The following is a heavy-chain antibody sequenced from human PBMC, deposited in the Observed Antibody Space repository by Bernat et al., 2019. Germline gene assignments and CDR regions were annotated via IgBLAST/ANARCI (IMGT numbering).Heavy chain of an antibody. V-gene: IGHV4-39*01. J-gene: IGHJ4*02. CDR3: ARQDGSGSFSENFFDS. CDR2: IYYSGTT. D-gene: IGHD3-10*01. Sequence: QLQLQESGPGLVKPSETLSLTCIVSGGSISSGRYNWGWIRQPPGKGLEWIASIYYSGTTYYNPSLKSRVTIHVATSKNRFSLKLSSVTAADTAVYYCARQDGSGSFSENFFDSWGQGTLVTVSA. CDR1: GGSISSGRYN.